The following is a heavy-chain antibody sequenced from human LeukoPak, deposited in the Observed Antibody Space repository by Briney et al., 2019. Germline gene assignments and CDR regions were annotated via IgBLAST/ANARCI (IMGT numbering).Heavy chain of an antibody. V-gene: IGHV4-34*01. CDR2: INHSGST. J-gene: IGHJ4*02. Sequence: KPSETLSLTCAVYGGSFSDYYWSWIRQPPGKGLEWIGEINHSGSTNYNPSLKNRVTISVDTSKNQFSLKLSSVTAADTAVYYCARIYGDYDRNDYWGQGTLVTVSS. D-gene: IGHD4-17*01. CDR1: GGSFSDYY. CDR3: ARIYGDYDRNDY.